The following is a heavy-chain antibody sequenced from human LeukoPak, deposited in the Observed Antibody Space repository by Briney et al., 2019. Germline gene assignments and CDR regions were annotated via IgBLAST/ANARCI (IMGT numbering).Heavy chain of an antibody. CDR2: VSAYNGNT. J-gene: IGHJ6*02. CDR3: ARHTSGDYGGYYYYGMDV. CDR1: GYTFTSYG. D-gene: IGHD4-17*01. V-gene: IGHV1-18*01. Sequence: GASVKVSCKASGYTFTSYGISWVRQAPGQGLEWMGWVSAYNGNTNYAQKLQGRVTMTTDTSTSTAYMELRSLRSDDTAVYYCARHTSGDYGGYYYYGMDVWGQGTTVTVSS.